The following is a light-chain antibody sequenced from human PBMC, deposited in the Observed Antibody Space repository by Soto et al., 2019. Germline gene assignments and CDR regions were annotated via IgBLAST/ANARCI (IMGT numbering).Light chain of an antibody. CDR2: DAS. J-gene: IGKJ4*01. CDR1: QSVGTY. Sequence: DIGLTQSPATLSLSPGERTTLSCRANQSVGTYLNWYQQKSGQAPRLLIFDASNRAAGIPARFSGSGSGTDFTLTISSLDPKDFAVYFCQQRRLWLTFGGGTKVE. V-gene: IGKV3-11*01. CDR3: QQRRLWLT.